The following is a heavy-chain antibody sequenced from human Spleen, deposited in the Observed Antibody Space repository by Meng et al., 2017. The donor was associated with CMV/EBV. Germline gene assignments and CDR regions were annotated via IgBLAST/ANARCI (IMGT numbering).Heavy chain of an antibody. CDR2: IFSDGIT. D-gene: IGHD3-16*02. CDR3: ASSVDTYGRYGMDV. J-gene: IGHJ6*02. CDR1: GFTVSSNY. Sequence: GESLKISCAASGFTVSSNYMSWVRQAPGKGLEWVSVIFSDGITDYGDSVRGRFTISRDNSENTLYLQMNGLRVEDTAVYYCASSVDTYGRYGMDVWGQGTTVTVSS. V-gene: IGHV3-53*01.